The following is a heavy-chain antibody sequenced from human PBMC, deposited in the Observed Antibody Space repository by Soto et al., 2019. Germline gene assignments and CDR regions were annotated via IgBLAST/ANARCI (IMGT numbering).Heavy chain of an antibody. Sequence: PSETLSLTCTVSGGSISSGDYYWSWIRQPPGKGLEWIGYIYYSGSTYYNPSLKSRVTISVDTSKNQFSLKLSSVTAADTAVYYCASASPHDSSGYSDYWGQGNLVTVSS. D-gene: IGHD3-22*01. CDR3: ASASPHDSSGYSDY. V-gene: IGHV4-30-4*01. CDR1: GGSISSGDYY. CDR2: IYYSGST. J-gene: IGHJ4*02.